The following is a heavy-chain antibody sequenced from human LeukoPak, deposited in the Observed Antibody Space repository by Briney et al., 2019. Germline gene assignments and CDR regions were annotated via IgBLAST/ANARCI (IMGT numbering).Heavy chain of an antibody. CDR2: FSGGGGST. Sequence: GGSLRLSCAASGFTFSSYAMSWVRQPPGKGLEWVSAFSGGGGSTYYADSVKGRFTISRDNSKNTLYLQMNSLRAEDTAVYYCAKGRSVVPAATQYYFDYWGQGTLVTVSS. V-gene: IGHV3-23*01. J-gene: IGHJ4*02. D-gene: IGHD2-2*01. CDR1: GFTFSSYA. CDR3: AKGRSVVPAATQYYFDY.